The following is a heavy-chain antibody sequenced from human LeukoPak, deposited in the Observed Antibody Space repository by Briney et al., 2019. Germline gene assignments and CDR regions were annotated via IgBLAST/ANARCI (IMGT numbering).Heavy chain of an antibody. V-gene: IGHV3-48*04. D-gene: IGHD2-2*01. Sequence: GGSLRLSCAASGFTLSTDSMNWVRQAPGKGLEWISYSSYDSAIKYYADSVRGRFTISRDNSKNTLYLQMNSLRAEDTAVYYCAKDQYCTSASCYVGYWGQGTLVTVSS. CDR2: SSYDSAIK. CDR1: GFTLSTDS. CDR3: AKDQYCTSASCYVGY. J-gene: IGHJ4*02.